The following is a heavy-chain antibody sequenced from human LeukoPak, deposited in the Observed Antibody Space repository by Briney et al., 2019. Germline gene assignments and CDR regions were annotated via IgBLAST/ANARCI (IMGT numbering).Heavy chain of an antibody. J-gene: IGHJ4*02. CDR2: IIPIFGTA. CDR3: ARGPSIAVAGYYFDY. V-gene: IGHV1-69*01. CDR1: GGTFSSYA. D-gene: IGHD6-19*01. Sequence: SVKVSCKASGGTFSSYASSWVRQAPGQGLEWMGGIIPIFGTANYAQKFQGRVTITADESTSTAYMELSSLRSEDTAVYYCARGPSIAVAGYYFDYWGQGTLVTVSS.